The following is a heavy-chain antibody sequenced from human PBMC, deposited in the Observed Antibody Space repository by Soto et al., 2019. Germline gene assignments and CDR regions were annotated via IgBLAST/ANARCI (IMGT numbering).Heavy chain of an antibody. V-gene: IGHV1-69*13. CDR2: IIPIFGTA. CDR3: ARGSDYDSSGYYYSWFDP. D-gene: IGHD3-22*01. CDR1: GGTFSSYA. J-gene: IGHJ5*02. Sequence: SVKVSCKASGGTFSSYAISWVRQAPGQGLEWMGGIIPIFGTANYAQKFQGRVTITADESTSTAYMELSSLRSEDTAVYYCARGSDYDSSGYYYSWFDPWGQGTLVTVS.